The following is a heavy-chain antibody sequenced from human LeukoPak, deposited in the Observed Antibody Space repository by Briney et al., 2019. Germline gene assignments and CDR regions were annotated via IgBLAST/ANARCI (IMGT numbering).Heavy chain of an antibody. V-gene: IGHV3-23*01. CDR3: ARDPHWSPRRSYGMDV. J-gene: IGHJ6*02. CDR1: GFTLSNSA. D-gene: IGHD3-3*01. Sequence: PGRSLRLSCAASGFTLSNSAMSWVRQAPGEGLGWVSSLSGSGITTYYADSVKGRFTISRDNSKNTLYLQMNSLRAEDTAVYYCARDPHWSPRRSYGMDVWGQGTTVTVSS. CDR2: LSGSGITT.